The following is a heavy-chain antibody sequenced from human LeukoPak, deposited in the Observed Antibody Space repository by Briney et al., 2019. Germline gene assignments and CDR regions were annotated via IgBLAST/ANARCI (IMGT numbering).Heavy chain of an antibody. CDR2: ISWNSGTI. CDR1: GFIFDDYA. J-gene: IGHJ6*03. CDR3: ASTRASSSWPYYYYYMDV. D-gene: IGHD6-13*01. Sequence: GGSLRLSCAASGFIFDDYAMHWVRQGPGKGLEGVSGISWNSGTIGYADSVKGRFTISRDNAKNSLYLQMNSLRPEDMALYYCASTRASSSWPYYYYYMDVWGKGTTVTVSS. V-gene: IGHV3-9*03.